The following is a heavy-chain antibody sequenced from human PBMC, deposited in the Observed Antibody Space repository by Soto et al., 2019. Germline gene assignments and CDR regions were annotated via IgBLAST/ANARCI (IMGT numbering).Heavy chain of an antibody. CDR2: ISGSGGSP. CDR3: AKEGNSGLYYFDY. V-gene: IGHV3-23*01. J-gene: IGHJ4*02. CDR1: GFTFSNYA. Sequence: EVQLLESGGGLVQPGGSLRLSCAASGFTFSNYAMNWVRQAPGKGLEWVSTISGSGGSPYYADSVKGRLAISRDNSKNTLYLQVNSLRAGDSAIYYCAKEGNSGLYYFDYWGQGILVTVSS. D-gene: IGHD6-19*01.